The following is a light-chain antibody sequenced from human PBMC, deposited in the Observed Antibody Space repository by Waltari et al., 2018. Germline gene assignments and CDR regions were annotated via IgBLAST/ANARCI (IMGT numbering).Light chain of an antibody. CDR2: RIS. CDR1: SSVSTSY. Sequence: EIVLTQSPTSMAVSQGERVTISCTASSSVSTSYLHWYQQKPGFPPRLLVYRISSLSSGVPARFSVSGSGTSYTLTISSMEAEDAANYYCQQGHSIPFTFGPGTKLDIK. CDR3: QQGHSIPFT. V-gene: IGKV3D-7*01. J-gene: IGKJ3*01.